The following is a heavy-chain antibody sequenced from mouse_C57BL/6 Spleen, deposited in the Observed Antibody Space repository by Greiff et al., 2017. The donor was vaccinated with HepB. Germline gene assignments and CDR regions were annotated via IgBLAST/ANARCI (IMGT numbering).Heavy chain of an antibody. V-gene: IGHV1-82*01. J-gene: IGHJ4*01. CDR1: GYAFSSSW. Sequence: VQLQQSGPELVKPGASVKISCTASGYAFSSSWMNWVKQRPGKGLEWIGRIYPGDGDTNYNGKFKGKATLTADKSSSTAYMQLSSLTSEDSAVYSCASSSYYGSSFYAMDYWGQGTSVTVSS. D-gene: IGHD1-1*01. CDR3: ASSSYYGSSFYAMDY. CDR2: IYPGDGDT.